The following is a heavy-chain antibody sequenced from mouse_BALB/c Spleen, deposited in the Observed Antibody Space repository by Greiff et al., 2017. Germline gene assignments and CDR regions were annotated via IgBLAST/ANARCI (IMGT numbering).Heavy chain of an antibody. D-gene: IGHD3-3*01. J-gene: IGHJ2*01. CDR2: ISSGGSYT. Sequence: DVKLVESGGGLVQPGGSRKLSCAASGFTFSSYTMSWVRQTPEKRLEWVATISSGGSYTYYPDSVKGRFTISRDNAKNTLYLQMSSLKSEDTAMYYCTRDRDGYVDYWGQGTTLTVSS. CDR1: GFTFSSYT. V-gene: IGHV5-6-4*01. CDR3: TRDRDGYVDY.